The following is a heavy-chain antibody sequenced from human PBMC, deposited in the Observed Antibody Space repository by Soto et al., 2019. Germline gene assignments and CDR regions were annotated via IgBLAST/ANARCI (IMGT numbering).Heavy chain of an antibody. CDR3: ARLIGYSYGNGWYDP. Sequence: QVQLQESGPGLVKPSGTLSLHCAVSGDSISSNNWWSWVRQPPGKGLEWIGEVFHNGVGNYNPSLKGRVSIYVDKSKNQFSRELNSVIAADTAVYYCARLIGYSYGNGWYDPWGQGALVTVSS. D-gene: IGHD5-18*01. J-gene: IGHJ5*02. V-gene: IGHV4-4*02. CDR2: VFHNGVG. CDR1: GDSISSNNW.